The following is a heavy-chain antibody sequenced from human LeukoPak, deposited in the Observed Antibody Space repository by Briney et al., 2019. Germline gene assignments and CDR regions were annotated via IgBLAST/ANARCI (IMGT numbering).Heavy chain of an antibody. CDR3: ARTARHPSRGWYTLDY. J-gene: IGHJ4*02. CDR1: GGSISSSSYY. D-gene: IGHD6-19*01. V-gene: IGHV4-39*07. Sequence: SETLSLTCTVSGGSISSSSYYWAWIRQPPGKGLEWIGEINHRGSTNYNPFLKSRLTLSVDTSKNQVSRKLSSVTAADTSVYYCARTARHPSRGWYTLDYWGQGTLVTVSS. CDR2: INHRGST.